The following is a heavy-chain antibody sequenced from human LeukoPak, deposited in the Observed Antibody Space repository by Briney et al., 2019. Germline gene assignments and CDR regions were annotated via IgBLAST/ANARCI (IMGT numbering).Heavy chain of an antibody. J-gene: IGHJ4*02. CDR3: MTLGY. V-gene: IGHV3-7*01. Sequence: PGGSLRLSCAASGFTFSSYGMHWVRQAPGKGLEWVANMKQDGSEKYYVDSVKGRFTISRDNAKNSLYLQMNSLRAEDTAVYYCMTLGYWGQGTLVTVSS. D-gene: IGHD3-16*01. CDR1: GFTFSSYG. CDR2: MKQDGSEK.